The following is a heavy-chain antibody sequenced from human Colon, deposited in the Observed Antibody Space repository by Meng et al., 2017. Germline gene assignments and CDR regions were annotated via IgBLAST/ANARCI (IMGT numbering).Heavy chain of an antibody. V-gene: IGHV7-4-1*02. Sequence: ASVKVSCKASGYTFSSYVMNWLRQAPGQGLEWMGWIDTNTGNPTYAQGFRGRFVFSLDTSVSTAYLHISSLKAEDTAVYYCARDRNWNNWFDPWGQGTRVHVAS. D-gene: IGHD1-14*01. CDR2: IDTNTGNP. CDR3: ARDRNWNNWFDP. J-gene: IGHJ5*02. CDR1: GYTFSSYV.